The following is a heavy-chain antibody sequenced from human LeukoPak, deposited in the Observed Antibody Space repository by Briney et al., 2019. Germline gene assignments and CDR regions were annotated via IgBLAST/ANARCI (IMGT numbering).Heavy chain of an antibody. CDR3: ARASRGHDY. CDR1: GGSISSSIYF. V-gene: IGHV4-61*05. CDR2: IYYSGNT. D-gene: IGHD3-10*01. Sequence: PSETLSLTCTVSGGSISSSIYFWGWIRQPPGKGLEWIGYIYYSGNTNYNPSLKSRVTISVDTSKNQFSLKLTSVTAADTAVYYCARASRGHDYWGQGTLVTVSS. J-gene: IGHJ4*02.